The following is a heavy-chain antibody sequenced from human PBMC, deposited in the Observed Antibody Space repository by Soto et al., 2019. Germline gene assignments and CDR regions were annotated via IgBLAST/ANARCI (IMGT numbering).Heavy chain of an antibody. D-gene: IGHD4-4*01. J-gene: IGHJ6*02. Sequence: XDWRKVSCNASGNMFDNHWIGWVCRGPGKGLEWMGIILPSDSDTRYSPSFQGQVTISADKSITPAYLQWSSLKASDTAKYHCARTSLTVSPLYDLDVCGQRTTVTVS. V-gene: IGHV5-51*01. CDR2: ILPSDSDT. CDR1: GNMFDNHW. CDR3: ARTSLTVSPLYDLDV.